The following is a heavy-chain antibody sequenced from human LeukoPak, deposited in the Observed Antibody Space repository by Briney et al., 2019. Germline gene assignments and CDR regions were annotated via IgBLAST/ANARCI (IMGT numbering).Heavy chain of an antibody. CDR3: ARCPLITFGGCPFDY. V-gene: IGHV4-34*01. J-gene: IGHJ4*02. CDR1: GGSFSGCY. CDR2: INHSGST. Sequence: PSETLSLTCAVYGGSFSGCYWSWIRQPPGKGLEWIGEINHSGSTNYNPSLKSRVTISVDTSKNQFSLKLSSVTAADTAVYYCARCPLITFGGCPFDYWGQGTLVTVSS. D-gene: IGHD3-16*01.